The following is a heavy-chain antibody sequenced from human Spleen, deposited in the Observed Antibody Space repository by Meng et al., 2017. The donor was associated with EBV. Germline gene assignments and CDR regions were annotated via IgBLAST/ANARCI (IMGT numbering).Heavy chain of an antibody. CDR2: ISSSGRTI. J-gene: IGHJ4*01. CDR3: ARQEYYYDSSGYYDY. D-gene: IGHD3-22*01. V-gene: IGHV3-11*01. Sequence: QVQLVVSGGCLVKPGGAPSLSCAAAGFTVSDYYMTWIRQAPRKGLEWLSYISSSGRTIYYADSVKGRFTISRDNANNSLYLQMNSLRAEDTAVYYCARQEYYYDSSGYYDYWGHGTLVTVSS. CDR1: GFTVSDYY.